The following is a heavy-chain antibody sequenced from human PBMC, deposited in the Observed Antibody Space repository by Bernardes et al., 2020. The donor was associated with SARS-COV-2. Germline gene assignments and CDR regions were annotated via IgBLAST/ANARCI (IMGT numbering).Heavy chain of an antibody. CDR2: IYPGDSDT. J-gene: IGHJ4*02. Sequence: GESLKISCKASGYTFTSYWIGWARQMPGKGLEWMGIIYPGDSDTRYSPSFQGHVSISADKSITTAYLQWSSLEASDTATYYCARHFGRHCSTSPCPFDYWGQGTVVTVSS. D-gene: IGHD2-2*01. CDR3: ARHFGRHCSTSPCPFDY. V-gene: IGHV5-51*01. CDR1: GYTFTSYW.